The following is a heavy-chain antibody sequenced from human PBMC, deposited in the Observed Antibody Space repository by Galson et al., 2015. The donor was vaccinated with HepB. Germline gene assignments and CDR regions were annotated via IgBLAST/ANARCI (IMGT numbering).Heavy chain of an antibody. V-gene: IGHV3-21*01. CDR1: GFTFSSYS. CDR2: ISSSSSYI. J-gene: IGHJ6*02. CDR3: ARDLAQTKMDV. D-gene: IGHD1-14*01. Sequence: SLRLSCAASGFTFSSYSMNWVRQAPGKGLEWVSSISSSSSYIYYADSVKGRFTISRDNAKNSLYLQMNSLRAEDTAVYYCARDLAQTKMDVWGQGTTVTVSS.